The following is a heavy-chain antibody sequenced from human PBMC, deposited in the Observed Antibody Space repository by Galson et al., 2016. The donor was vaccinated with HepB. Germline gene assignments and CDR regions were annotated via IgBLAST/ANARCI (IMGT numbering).Heavy chain of an antibody. CDR3: TRGGGFRCSRSSCYLVPHSYFDY. Sequence: SLRLSCATSGFIFGDYAMHWFRPAPGKGLEWVGFIRSTTYGGTIEYAASVKGRFTISRDDSKSIAYVQMNSLKTEDTAFNYCTRGGGFRCSRSSCYLVPHSYFDYWGQGTLVSVSS. J-gene: IGHJ4*02. CDR1: GFIFGDYA. V-gene: IGHV3-49*03. CDR2: IRSTTYGGTI. D-gene: IGHD2-2*01.